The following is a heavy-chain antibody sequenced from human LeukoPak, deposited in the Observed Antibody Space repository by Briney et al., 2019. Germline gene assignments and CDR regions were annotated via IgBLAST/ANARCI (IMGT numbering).Heavy chain of an antibody. V-gene: IGHV4-39*01. Sequence: SETLSLTCTVSGGSISSSSYYWGWIRQPPGKGLEWIGSIYYSGSTYYNPSLKSRVTISVDTSKNQFSLKLSSVTAADTAVYCCARHVITVTTFGFSHYYYYMDVWGKGTTVTVSS. CDR1: GGSISSSSYY. D-gene: IGHD4-11*01. J-gene: IGHJ6*03. CDR2: IYYSGST. CDR3: ARHVITVTTFGFSHYYYYMDV.